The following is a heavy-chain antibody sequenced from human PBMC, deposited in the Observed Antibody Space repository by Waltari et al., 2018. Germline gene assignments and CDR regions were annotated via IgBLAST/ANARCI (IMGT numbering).Heavy chain of an antibody. CDR2: IAYDGSNK. D-gene: IGHD6-13*01. CDR3: ARGRGGSSCLNDY. V-gene: IGHV3-30-3*01. J-gene: IGHJ4*02. Sequence: QVQLVEARGDVGQRGRSLRLYGAAECFTLCIYAVQAARQAPGKGLEWVAVIAYDGSNKYYADYVKGRFTISRDNSKNTLYLQMNSLRAEDTAVYYCARGRGGSSCLNDYWGQGTLVTVSS. CDR1: CFTLCIYA.